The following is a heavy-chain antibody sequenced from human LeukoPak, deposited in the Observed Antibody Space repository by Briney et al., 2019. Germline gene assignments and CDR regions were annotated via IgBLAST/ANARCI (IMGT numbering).Heavy chain of an antibody. CDR1: GGSISSYY. V-gene: IGHV4-59*01. J-gene: IGHJ2*01. CDR2: IYYSGST. D-gene: IGHD3-3*01. Sequence: PSETLSLTRTVSGGSISSYYWSWIRQPPGKGLEWIGYIYYSGSTNYNPSLKSRVTISVDTSKNQFSLKLSSVTAADTAVYYCARDIYTGYDFWSGYFTYWYFDLWGRGTLVTVSS. CDR3: ARDIYTGYDFWSGYFTYWYFDL.